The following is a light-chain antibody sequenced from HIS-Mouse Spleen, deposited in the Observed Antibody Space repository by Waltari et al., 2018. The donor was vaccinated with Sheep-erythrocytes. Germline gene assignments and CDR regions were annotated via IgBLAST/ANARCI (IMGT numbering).Light chain of an antibody. CDR3: YSTDSSGNHSV. J-gene: IGLJ2*01. CDR2: AHS. CDR1: ALPKKY. V-gene: IGLV3-10*01. Sequence: HELPQPPSLSVSSGQTPSIPCSGDALPKKYAYWYQQKSGQAPGLVIYAHSKRPSGIPERFSGSSSGTMATLTISGAQVEDEADYYCYSTDSSGNHSVFGGGTKLTVL.